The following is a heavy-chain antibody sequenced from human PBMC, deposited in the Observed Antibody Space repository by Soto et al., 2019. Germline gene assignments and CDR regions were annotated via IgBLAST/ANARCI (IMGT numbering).Heavy chain of an antibody. J-gene: IGHJ3*02. Sequence: GGSLRLSCAASGFTFSSYWMSWVRQAPGKGLEWVANIKQDGSEKYYVDSVKGRFTISRDNAKNSLYLQMNSLRAEDTAVYYCARGPGDVSVGMVGAFDIWGQGTMVTVSS. CDR2: IKQDGSEK. CDR3: ARGPGDVSVGMVGAFDI. D-gene: IGHD7-27*01. V-gene: IGHV3-7*03. CDR1: GFTFSSYW.